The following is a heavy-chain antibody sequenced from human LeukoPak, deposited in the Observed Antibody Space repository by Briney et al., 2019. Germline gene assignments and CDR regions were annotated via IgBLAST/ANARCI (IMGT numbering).Heavy chain of an antibody. V-gene: IGHV4-59*01. CDR2: IYYSGNT. D-gene: IGHD6-19*01. CDR1: GGSISNYY. Sequence: PSETLSLTCTVSGGSISNYYWSWIRQPPWKGLDWIEYIYYSGNTNYNPSLKSRVTISVETSKNQFSLKLSSVTAADTAVYYCVRENYSSGWYGIIDYWGQGTLVTVSS. CDR3: VRENYSSGWYGIIDY. J-gene: IGHJ4*02.